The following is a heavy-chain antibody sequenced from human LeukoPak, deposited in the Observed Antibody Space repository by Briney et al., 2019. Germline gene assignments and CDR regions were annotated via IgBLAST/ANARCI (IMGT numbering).Heavy chain of an antibody. V-gene: IGHV1-18*01. CDR1: GYTFTSYG. D-gene: IGHD3-9*01. J-gene: IGHJ4*02. CDR3: ARGRLNYDILTGYSSYYFDY. CDR2: ISAYNGNT. Sequence: ASVKVSCKASGYTFTSYGISWVRQAPGQGLEWMGWISAYNGNTNYAQNVQGRVTMTTDTSTSTAYMEVMSLRSDDTAVYYCARGRLNYDILTGYSSYYFDYWGQGTLVTVSS.